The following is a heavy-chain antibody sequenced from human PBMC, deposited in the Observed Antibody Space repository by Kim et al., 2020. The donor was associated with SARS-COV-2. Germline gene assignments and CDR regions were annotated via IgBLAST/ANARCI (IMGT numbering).Heavy chain of an antibody. Sequence: GGSLRLSCTASGFTFNNYAMNWVRQAPGKGLEWISSITHTGINTYYADSVKGRFTISRDPSKNTLYLQMNSLRAEDTAVYYCAKAGLGYCSGVRCYELDYLGQGILVTVSS. CDR2: ITHTGINT. D-gene: IGHD2-15*01. CDR1: GFTFNNYA. J-gene: IGHJ4*02. CDR3: AKAGLGYCSGVRCYELDY. V-gene: IGHV3-23*01.